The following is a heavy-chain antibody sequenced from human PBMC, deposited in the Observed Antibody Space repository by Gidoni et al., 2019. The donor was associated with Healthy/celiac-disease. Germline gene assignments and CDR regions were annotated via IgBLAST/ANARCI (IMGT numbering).Heavy chain of an antibody. CDR2: ISGSGSST. Sequence: EVQLLESVGGLVQPGGSLRLSCAASGFTFSSDAMSWVLQAPGKGLEWGAGISGSGSSTYYADSVKGRFTISRDNYKNTLYLQMNSLRAEDTAVYYCAKDQTYDSSGYYWGQGTLVTVSS. CDR1: GFTFSSDA. D-gene: IGHD3-22*01. V-gene: IGHV3-23*01. J-gene: IGHJ4*02. CDR3: AKDQTYDSSGYY.